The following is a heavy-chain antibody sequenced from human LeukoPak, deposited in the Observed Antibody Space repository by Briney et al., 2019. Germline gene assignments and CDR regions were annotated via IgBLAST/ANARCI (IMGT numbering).Heavy chain of an antibody. CDR1: GGSITQTTY. Sequence: PSQTLSLTSDVSGGSITQTTYWTWVRQPPGKGLEWIGEVNLQGGTNYNPSLLRRVAISVDTSANHVSLQMTSVTAADTAVYYCAREGGSYRPLDYSGQGTLVTVSS. J-gene: IGHJ4*02. CDR2: VNLQGGT. D-gene: IGHD3-16*02. V-gene: IGHV4-4*02. CDR3: AREGGSYRPLDY.